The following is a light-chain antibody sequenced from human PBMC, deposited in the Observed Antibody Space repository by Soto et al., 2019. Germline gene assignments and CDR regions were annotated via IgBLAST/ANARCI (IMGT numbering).Light chain of an antibody. J-gene: IGKJ1*01. CDR3: QHYNSYSEA. V-gene: IGKV1-5*03. CDR1: QSISSW. Sequence: GDTVTITFRASQSISSWLAWYQQKPGKAPKLLIYKASTLKSGVPSRFSGSGSGTEFTLTISSLQPDDFATYYCQHYNSYSEAFGQGTKVDIK. CDR2: KAS.